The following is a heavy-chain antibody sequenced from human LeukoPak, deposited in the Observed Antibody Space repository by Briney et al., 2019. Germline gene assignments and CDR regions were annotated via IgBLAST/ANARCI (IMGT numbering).Heavy chain of an antibody. CDR1: GFTFDDFG. J-gene: IGHJ5*02. CDR2: ISWNGVST. V-gene: IGHV3-20*01. Sequence: VGSLRLSCAASGFTFDDFGMTWVRQTPEKRLEWVSGISWNGVSTAYADSVKGRFAISRDNAKNSLYLQMNSLRVEDTALYHCVRGGVYSSGWPRVWIDPWGQGTQVTVSS. CDR3: VRGGVYSSGWPRVWIDP. D-gene: IGHD6-19*01.